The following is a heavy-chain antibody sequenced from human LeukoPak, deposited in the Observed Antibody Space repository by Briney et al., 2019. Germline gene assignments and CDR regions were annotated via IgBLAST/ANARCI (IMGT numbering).Heavy chain of an antibody. CDR2: IYTSGST. V-gene: IGHV4-4*07. CDR1: GGSISSYY. J-gene: IGHJ6*03. D-gene: IGHD3-3*01. Sequence: SETLSLTCTVSGGSISSYYWSWIRQPAGKGLEWIGRIYTSGSTNYNPSLKSRVTMSVDTSKNQFSLKLSSVTAADTAVYYCAREGITIFGVAYYYYYMDVWGKGATVTVSS. CDR3: AREGITIFGVAYYYYYMDV.